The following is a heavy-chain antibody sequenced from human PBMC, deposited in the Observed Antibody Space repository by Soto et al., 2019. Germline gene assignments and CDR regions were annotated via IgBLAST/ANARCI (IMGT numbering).Heavy chain of an antibody. J-gene: IGHJ5*02. CDR1: GFTFSSYW. Sequence: EVQLVESGGGLVQPGGSLRLSCAASGFTFSSYWMSWVRQAPGKGLEWVANIKQDGSEKYYVDSVKGRFTISRDNDKNSLYLQMNSLRAGDTAVYYCARAPSGYATNWFDPWGQGTLVTVSS. D-gene: IGHD5-12*01. CDR3: ARAPSGYATNWFDP. CDR2: IKQDGSEK. V-gene: IGHV3-7*01.